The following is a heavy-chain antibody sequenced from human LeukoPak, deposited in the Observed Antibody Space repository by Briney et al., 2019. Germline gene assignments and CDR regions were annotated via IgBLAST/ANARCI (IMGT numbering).Heavy chain of an antibody. CDR2: IYYSGST. CDR1: GGSISSSSYY. V-gene: IGHV4-39*07. Sequence: SETLSLTCTVSGGSISSSSYYWGWIRQPPGKGLEWIGSIYYSGSTYYNPSLKSRVTISVGTSKNQFSLKLSSVTAADTAVYYCARSKGYSGYAYYFDYWGQGTLVTVSS. J-gene: IGHJ4*02. D-gene: IGHD5-12*01. CDR3: ARSKGYSGYAYYFDY.